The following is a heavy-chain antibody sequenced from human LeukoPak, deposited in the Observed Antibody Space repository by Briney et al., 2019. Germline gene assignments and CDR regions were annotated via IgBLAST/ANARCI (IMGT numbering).Heavy chain of an antibody. V-gene: IGHV4-30-2*01. CDR2: IYHSGSM. CDR3: ARDRGHGDYDAFDI. Sequence: PSETLSLTCAVSGGSVSSGGYSWSWIRQPPGKGLEWIGFIYHSGSMYYNPSLKSRVTISLDRSKNQFSLKVRSVTTADTAVYYCARDRGHGDYDAFDIWGQGTRVTVSS. CDR1: GGSVSSGGYS. D-gene: IGHD4-17*01. J-gene: IGHJ3*02.